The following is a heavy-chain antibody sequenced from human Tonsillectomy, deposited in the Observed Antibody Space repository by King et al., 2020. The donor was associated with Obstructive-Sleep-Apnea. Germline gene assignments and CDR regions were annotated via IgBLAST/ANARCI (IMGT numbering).Heavy chain of an antibody. D-gene: IGHD3-9*01. V-gene: IGHV4-61*08. J-gene: IGHJ4*02. CDR3: VRDLDSAGAFDH. CDR2: FYYTGST. Sequence: VQLQESGPGLVKPSETLSLTCSVSGVSVSSAGSFWSWIRQPPGKGLEWIGYFYYTGSTNTNPSLNKRVYLSMDRSKNQFSLHLRSVTAADTAIYYCVRDLDSAGAFDHWGQGTLVTVSS. CDR1: GVSVSSAGSF.